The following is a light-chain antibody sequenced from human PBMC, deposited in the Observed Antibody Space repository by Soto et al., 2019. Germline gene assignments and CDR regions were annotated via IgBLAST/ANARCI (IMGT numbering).Light chain of an antibody. J-gene: IGKJ1*01. CDR3: QHYNSYSEE. CDR2: KAS. CDR1: HTSSSW. Sequence: DIQLTQSPSTHSGPVGDVVTINWRAWHTSSSWLAWYQQKPGKAPKLLIYKASTLKSGVPSRFSGSGSGTEFTLTISSLQPDDFATYYCQHYNSYSEEFGQGTKVDIK. V-gene: IGKV1-5*03.